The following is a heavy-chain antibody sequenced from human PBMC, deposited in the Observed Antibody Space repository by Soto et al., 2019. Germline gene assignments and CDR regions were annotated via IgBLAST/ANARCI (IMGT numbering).Heavy chain of an antibody. CDR3: ARLPVLSLVAVWGFDY. CDR1: GYIFTSYW. D-gene: IGHD3-16*01. Sequence: GESLKISCKVSGYIFTSYWISWVRQMPGKGLEWMGRIDPTDSYTDYSPSFQGHVTFPVDKSINTAYLQWSSLKAPDSAMYYCARLPVLSLVAVWGFDYWGLGTLVTVSS. J-gene: IGHJ4*02. CDR2: IDPTDSYT. V-gene: IGHV5-10-1*01.